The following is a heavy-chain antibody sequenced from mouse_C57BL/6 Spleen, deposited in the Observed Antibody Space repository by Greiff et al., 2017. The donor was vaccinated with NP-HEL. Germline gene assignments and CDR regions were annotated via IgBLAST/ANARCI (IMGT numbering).Heavy chain of an antibody. CDR1: GYTFTSYW. V-gene: IGHV1-52*01. CDR2: IDPSDSET. Sequence: QVQLQQPGAELVRPGSSVKLSCKASGYTFTSYWMHWVKQRPIQGLEWIGNIDPSDSETHYNQKFKDKATLTVDKSSSTAYMQLSSLTSEDSAVYCCARSLYGSQAWVAYWGQGTLVTVSA. CDR3: ARSLYGSQAWVAY. J-gene: IGHJ3*01. D-gene: IGHD1-1*01.